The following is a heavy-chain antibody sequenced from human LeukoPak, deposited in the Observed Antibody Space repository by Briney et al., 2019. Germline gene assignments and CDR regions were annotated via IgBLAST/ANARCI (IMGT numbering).Heavy chain of an antibody. CDR2: IIPIFGTA. J-gene: IGHJ5*02. D-gene: IGHD6-6*01. Sequence: SVKVSCKASGGTFSSYAISWVRQAPGQGLEWMGGIIPIFGTANYAQKFQGRVTITADKSTSTAYMELSSLRSEDTAVYYCARNRGIAARPSWFDPWGQGTLVTVSS. CDR3: ARNRGIAARPSWFDP. V-gene: IGHV1-69*06. CDR1: GGTFSSYA.